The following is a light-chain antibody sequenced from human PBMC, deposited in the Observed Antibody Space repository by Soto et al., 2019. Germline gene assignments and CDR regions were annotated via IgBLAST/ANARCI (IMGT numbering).Light chain of an antibody. CDR1: QSVRNNY. Sequence: EIVLTQSPDTLSLSPGERATLSCRASQSVRNNYLAWYQQKPGQAPRFLIFDASSRATGIPDRFSGSGSGTDFTLTISRLEPEDFAVYYCQQYGSTPLTFGGVTKV. J-gene: IGKJ4*01. CDR2: DAS. CDR3: QQYGSTPLT. V-gene: IGKV3-20*01.